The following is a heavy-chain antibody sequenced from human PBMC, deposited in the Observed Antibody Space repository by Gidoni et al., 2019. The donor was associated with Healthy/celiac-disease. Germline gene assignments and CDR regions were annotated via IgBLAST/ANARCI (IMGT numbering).Heavy chain of an antibody. Sequence: EVQLVESGGGLVQPGGSLRLPCAASAFTYSSHSMNWVGQAPGKVPGWVSSISSSSSTIYYAESVKGRFTNSRDNAKNSLYLQMNSLRDEDTAVCYCARPTYSSGLAYWGQGTLVTVSS. CDR3: ARPTYSSGLAY. CDR2: ISSSSSTI. D-gene: IGHD6-19*01. J-gene: IGHJ4*02. CDR1: AFTYSSHS. V-gene: IGHV3-48*02.